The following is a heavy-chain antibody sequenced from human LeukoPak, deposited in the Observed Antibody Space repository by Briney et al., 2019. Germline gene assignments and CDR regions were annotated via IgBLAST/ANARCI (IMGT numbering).Heavy chain of an antibody. CDR3: ARDPYGDYVFDY. CDR1: GFTFSSYA. D-gene: IGHD4-17*01. V-gene: IGHV3-23*01. J-gene: IGHJ4*02. CDR2: ISVSGVST. Sequence: GGSLRLSCAASGFTFSSYAMSWVRPAPGKGLVWVSGISVSGVSTYYADSVKGRFTISRDNSKNTLYLQMNSLRAEDTALYYCARDPYGDYVFDYWGQGTLVTVSS.